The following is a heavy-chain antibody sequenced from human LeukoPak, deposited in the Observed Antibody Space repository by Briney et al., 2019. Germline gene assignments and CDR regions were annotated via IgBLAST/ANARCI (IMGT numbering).Heavy chain of an antibody. D-gene: IGHD6-6*01. CDR2: IYTSGST. CDR3: ARERERERGIAARFFDY. V-gene: IGHV4-4*07. CDR1: DASFSTYF. J-gene: IGHJ4*02. Sequence: SETLSLTCTVSDASFSTYFWNWIRQPAGKGLEWIGRIYTSGSTNYNPSLKSRLTMSVDTSKNQFSLKLSSVTAADTAVYYCARERERERGIAARFFDYWGQGTLVAVSS.